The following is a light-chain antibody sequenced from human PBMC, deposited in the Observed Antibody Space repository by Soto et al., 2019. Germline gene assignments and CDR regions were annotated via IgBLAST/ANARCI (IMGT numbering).Light chain of an antibody. CDR2: HAS. V-gene: IGKV1-5*02. Sequence: IEVTQNHSTLYAAVGDTVTNICRASKSISNWLDWYQQKPGTAPKVLIYHASNLQSGVPSRFSGSGSGTEFTLTISSLQPDDFATYYCQQYHSYSFAQRTKVDIK. CDR3: QQYHSYS. J-gene: IGKJ1*01. CDR1: KSISNW.